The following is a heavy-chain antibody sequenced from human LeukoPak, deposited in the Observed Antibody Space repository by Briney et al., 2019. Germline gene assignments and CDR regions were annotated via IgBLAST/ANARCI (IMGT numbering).Heavy chain of an antibody. D-gene: IGHD3-22*01. J-gene: IGHJ3*02. CDR2: IIPIFGTA. CDR1: GGTFSSYA. CDR3: AGTYYYDSSGPDDAFDI. V-gene: IGHV1-69*13. Sequence: SVKVSCKASGGTFSSYAISWVRQAPGQGLEWMGGIIPIFGTANYAQKFQGRVTITADESTSTAYMEPSSLRSEDTAMYYCAGTYYYDSSGPDDAFDIWGQGTMVTVSS.